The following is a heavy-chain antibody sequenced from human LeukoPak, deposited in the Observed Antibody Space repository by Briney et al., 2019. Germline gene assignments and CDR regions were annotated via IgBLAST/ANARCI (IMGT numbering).Heavy chain of an antibody. D-gene: IGHD3-9*01. CDR2: IYYSGST. J-gene: IGHJ6*03. CDR3: ARGPQYYDILTGYYSYYYMDV. CDR1: GGSINSSSYY. Sequence: SETLSLTCTVSGGSINSSSYYWGWIRQPPGKGLEWIGSIYYSGSTYYNPSLKSRVTISVDTSKNQFSLKLSSVTAADTAVYYCARGPQYYDILTGYYSYYYMDVWGKGTTVTVSS. V-gene: IGHV4-39*07.